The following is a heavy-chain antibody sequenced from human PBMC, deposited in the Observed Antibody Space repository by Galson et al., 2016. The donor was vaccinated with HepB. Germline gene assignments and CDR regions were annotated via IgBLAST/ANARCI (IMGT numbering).Heavy chain of an antibody. V-gene: IGHV1-2*02. D-gene: IGHD3-22*01. CDR2: MNPKSGVA. J-gene: IGHJ3*02. CDR3: AKYYYESSAYYPPVDALDI. Sequence: SVKVSCKASGYTFTGYFIHWVRQAPGQGLQWMGWMNPKSGVAKYTQNFQGRVSMTRDTSINTAYMDLSRLRSDDTAVYYCAKYYYESSAYYPPVDALDIWGQGTMVTVSS. CDR1: GYTFTGYF.